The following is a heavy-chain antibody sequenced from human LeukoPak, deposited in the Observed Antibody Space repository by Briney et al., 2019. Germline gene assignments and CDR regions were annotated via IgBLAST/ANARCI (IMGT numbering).Heavy chain of an antibody. Sequence: SVKVSCKASGGTFSSYAISWVRQAPGQGLEWMGGIIPIFGTTNFAQNFQGRDTITTDESTSTAYMELSSLRSEDTAVYYCARESAAAGTFVYWGQGTLVTVSS. J-gene: IGHJ4*02. V-gene: IGHV1-69*05. CDR2: IIPIFGTT. CDR1: GGTFSSYA. D-gene: IGHD6-13*01. CDR3: ARESAAAGTFVY.